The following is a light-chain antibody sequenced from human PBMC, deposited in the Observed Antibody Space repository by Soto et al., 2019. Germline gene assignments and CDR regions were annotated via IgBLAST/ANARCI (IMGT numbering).Light chain of an antibody. V-gene: IGKV3-15*01. Sequence: ETVMTQSPGTLSVSLGERSTLSCMASQSVSIHLAWYQQKPCQAPRLLIYDTSTRATGIPARFSGSGSGTEFSLTISSLQYEDFAVHYCQQYSNWHPITFGQGTRLEIK. CDR2: DTS. CDR3: QQYSNWHPIT. CDR1: QSVSIH. J-gene: IGKJ5*01.